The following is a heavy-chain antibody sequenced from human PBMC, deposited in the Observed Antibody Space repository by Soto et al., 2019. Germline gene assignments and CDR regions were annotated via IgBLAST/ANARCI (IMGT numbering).Heavy chain of an antibody. D-gene: IGHD1-26*01. CDR3: ASSYSGTLKAGWFDP. Sequence: QVQLVQSGAEVKKPGSSVKVSCKASGGTFSSCAISWVRQAPGQGLEWMGGIIPIFGTANYAQKFQGRVTITADESTSTAYMELSSLRSEDTAVYYCASSYSGTLKAGWFDPWGQGTLVTVSS. CDR1: GGTFSSCA. J-gene: IGHJ5*02. V-gene: IGHV1-69*12. CDR2: IIPIFGTA.